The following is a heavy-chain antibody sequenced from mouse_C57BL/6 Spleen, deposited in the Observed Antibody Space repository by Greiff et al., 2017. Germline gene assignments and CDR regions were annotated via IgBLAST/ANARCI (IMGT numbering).Heavy chain of an antibody. CDR2: IDPETGGT. J-gene: IGHJ1*03. V-gene: IGHV1-15*01. D-gene: IGHD1-1*01. CDR1: GYTFTDYE. CDR3: TRYGDGSSYIWYFDV. Sequence: QVQLQQSGAELVRPGASVTLSCKASGYTFTDYEMHWVKQTPVHGLEWIGAIDPETGGTAYNQKFKGKAILTADKSSSTAYMELRSLTSEDSAVYYCTRYGDGSSYIWYFDVWGTGTTVTVSS.